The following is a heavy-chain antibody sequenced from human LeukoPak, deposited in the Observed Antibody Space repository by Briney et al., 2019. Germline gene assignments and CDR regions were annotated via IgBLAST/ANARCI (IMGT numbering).Heavy chain of an antibody. CDR2: IYYSGST. D-gene: IGHD3-22*01. J-gene: IGHJ3*02. Sequence: PSETLSLTCNVSGDSISSYYWTGIRQTPGKELEWIGYIYYSGSTYYNPSLESRVTMSVDTSKSQFSLKLTSVTAADTAVYYCARTYDSSGYSAFHIWGQGTMVTVSS. V-gene: IGHV4-59*01. CDR1: GDSISSYY. CDR3: ARTYDSSGYSAFHI.